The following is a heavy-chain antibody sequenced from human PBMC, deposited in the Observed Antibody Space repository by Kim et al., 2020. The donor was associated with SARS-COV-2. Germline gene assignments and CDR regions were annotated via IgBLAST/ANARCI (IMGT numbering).Heavy chain of an antibody. CDR3: STEYYGSGRTTSQYYYYYYGMDV. V-gene: IGHV3-15*01. Sequence: GGSLRLSCAASGFTFSNAWMSWVRQAPGKGLEWVGRIKSKTDGGTTDYAAPVKGRFSISRDDSKNTLYLQMSSLKTEDTAVYYCSTEYYGSGRTTSQYYYYYYGMDVWGQGTTVTVSS. J-gene: IGHJ6*02. CDR2: IKSKTDGGTT. CDR1: GFTFSNAW. D-gene: IGHD3-10*01.